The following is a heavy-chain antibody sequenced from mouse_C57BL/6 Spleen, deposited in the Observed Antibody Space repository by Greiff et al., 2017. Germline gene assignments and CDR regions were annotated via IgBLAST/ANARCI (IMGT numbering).Heavy chain of an antibody. CDR2: IDPENGDT. Sequence: VQLQQSGAELVRPGASVKLSCTASGFNIKDDYMHWVKQRPEQGLEWIGWIDPENGDTEYASKFQGKATITADTSSNTAYLQLSSLTSEDTAVYYCTKADYYGGAYWGQGTLVTVSA. V-gene: IGHV14-4*01. D-gene: IGHD1-2*01. CDR3: TKADYYGGAY. CDR1: GFNIKDDY. J-gene: IGHJ3*01.